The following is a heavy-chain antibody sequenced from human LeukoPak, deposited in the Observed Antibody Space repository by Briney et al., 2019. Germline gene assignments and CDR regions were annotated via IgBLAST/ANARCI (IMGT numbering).Heavy chain of an antibody. CDR1: GYTFTSYF. V-gene: IGHV1-46*01. J-gene: IGHJ3*02. CDR3: ARLRGSGYSSGWYAPEFGFDI. Sequence: GASVKVSCKASGYTFTSYFMHWVRQAPGQGLEWMGIINPSGGSTSYAQKFQGRVTMTRDTSTSTVYMELSSLRSEDTAVYYCARLRGSGYSSGWYAPEFGFDIWGQRTMVTVSS. D-gene: IGHD6-19*01. CDR2: INPSGGST.